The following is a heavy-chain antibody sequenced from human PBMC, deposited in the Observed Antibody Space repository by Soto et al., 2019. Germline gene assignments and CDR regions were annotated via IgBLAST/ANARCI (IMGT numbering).Heavy chain of an antibody. CDR3: AKPYYDSSGSRHYFDY. CDR1: GFTFSDYY. V-gene: IGHV3-23*01. Sequence: PGGSLRLSCAASGFTFSDYYMSWIRQAPGEGLEWVSAISGNGGSTYYADSVKGRFTISRDNSKNTLYLQMNSLRAEDTAVYYCAKPYYDSSGSRHYFDYWGQGT. D-gene: IGHD3-22*01. J-gene: IGHJ4*02. CDR2: ISGNGGST.